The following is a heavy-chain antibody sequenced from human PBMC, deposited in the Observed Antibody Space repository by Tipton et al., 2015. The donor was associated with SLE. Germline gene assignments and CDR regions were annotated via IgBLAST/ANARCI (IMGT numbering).Heavy chain of an antibody. D-gene: IGHD6-6*01. CDR2: IYYSGST. CDR1: GGSISSGDYY. CDR3: ATERAGGDSSSPVWFDP. J-gene: IGHJ5*02. V-gene: IGHV4-30-4*01. Sequence: TLSLTCTVSGGSISSGDYYWSWIRQPPGKGLEWIGYIYYSGSTYYNPSLKSRVTISVDTSKNQFSLKLSSVTAADTAVYYCATERAGGDSSSPVWFDPWGQGTLVTVSS.